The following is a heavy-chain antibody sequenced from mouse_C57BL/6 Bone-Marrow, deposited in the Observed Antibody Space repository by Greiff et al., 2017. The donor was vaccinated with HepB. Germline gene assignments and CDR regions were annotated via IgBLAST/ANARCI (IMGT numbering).Heavy chain of an antibody. J-gene: IGHJ2*01. V-gene: IGHV1-81*01. CDR2: IYPRSGNT. CDR3: ARNGRSDY. Sequence: VQLQQPGAELVKPGASVKVSCKASGYTFTSYWMHWVKQRTGQGLEWIGEIYPRSGNTYYNEKFKGKATLTADKSSSTAYMELRSLTSEDSAVYFCARNGRSDYWGQGTTLTVSS. CDR1: GYTFTSYW.